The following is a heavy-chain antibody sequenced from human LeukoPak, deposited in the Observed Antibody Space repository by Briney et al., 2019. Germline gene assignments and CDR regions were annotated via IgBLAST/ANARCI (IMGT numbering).Heavy chain of an antibody. J-gene: IGHJ4*02. Sequence: GGSLRLSCAASGFTFSSYSMNWVRQAPGKGLEWVSSISRSSSYIYYADSVKGRFTISRDNAKNSLYLQMNSLRAEDTAVYYCARLISGWSRGDDYWGQGTLVTVSS. CDR3: ARLISGWSRGDDY. CDR1: GFTFSSYS. D-gene: IGHD6-19*01. CDR2: ISRSSSYI. V-gene: IGHV3-21*01.